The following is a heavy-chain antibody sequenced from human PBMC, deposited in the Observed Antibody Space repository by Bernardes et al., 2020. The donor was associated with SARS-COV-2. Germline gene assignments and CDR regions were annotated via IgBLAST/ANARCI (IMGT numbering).Heavy chain of an antibody. CDR2: ISAGSSTI. Sequence: GSLRLSCAASGFTFSNYAMIWVRQAPGKGLEWVAYISAGSSTIYYAESVKGRFTISRDNAQKSLFLQMNSLRDEDTAVYYCARKGDGYHQYYFDYWGQGTLVTVSA. J-gene: IGHJ4*02. CDR3: ARKGDGYHQYYFDY. D-gene: IGHD3-22*01. V-gene: IGHV3-48*02. CDR1: GFTFSNYA.